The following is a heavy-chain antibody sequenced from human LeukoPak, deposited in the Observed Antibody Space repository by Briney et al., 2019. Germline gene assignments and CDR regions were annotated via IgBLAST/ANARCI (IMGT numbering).Heavy chain of an antibody. CDR3: ARVAAPWWGVLDYYYYMDV. Sequence: ASVKVSCKASGYTFTSYGISWVRQAPGQGLEWMGWISAYNGNTNYAQKLQGRVTMTTDTSTSTAYMGLRSLRSDDTAVYYCARVAAPWWGVLDYYYYMDVWGKGTTVTVSS. CDR1: GYTFTSYG. J-gene: IGHJ6*03. D-gene: IGHD6-6*01. V-gene: IGHV1-18*01. CDR2: ISAYNGNT.